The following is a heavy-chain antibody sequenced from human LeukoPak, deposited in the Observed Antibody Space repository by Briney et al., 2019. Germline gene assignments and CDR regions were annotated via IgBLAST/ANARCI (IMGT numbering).Heavy chain of an antibody. V-gene: IGHV3-43*01. D-gene: IGHD1-7*01. CDR3: AKKSITGTTVRTAVYYYGMDV. CDR1: GFTFDDYT. J-gene: IGHJ6*02. Sequence: PGGSLRLSCAASGFTFDDYTMHWVRQAPGKGLEWVSLISWDGGSTYYADSVKGRFTISRDNSKNSLYLKMNSLRTEDTALYYCAKKSITGTTVRTAVYYYGMDVWGQGTTVTVSS. CDR2: ISWDGGST.